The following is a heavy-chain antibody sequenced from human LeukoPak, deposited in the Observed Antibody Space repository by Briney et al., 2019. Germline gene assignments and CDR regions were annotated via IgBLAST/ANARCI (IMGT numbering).Heavy chain of an antibody. V-gene: IGHV1-69*13. Sequence: SVKVSCKASGGTFISYAISWVRQAPGQGLEWMGGIIPIFGTANYAQKFQGRVTITADESTSTAYMELSSLRSEDTAVYYCARAGRDYYGSGSYYNYGMDVWGQGTTVTVSS. J-gene: IGHJ6*02. CDR1: GGTFISYA. CDR2: IIPIFGTA. D-gene: IGHD3-10*01. CDR3: ARAGRDYYGSGSYYNYGMDV.